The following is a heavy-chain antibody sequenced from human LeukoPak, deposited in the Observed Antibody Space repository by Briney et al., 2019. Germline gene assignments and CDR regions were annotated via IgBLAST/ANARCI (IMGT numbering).Heavy chain of an antibody. V-gene: IGHV3-48*03. CDR1: GFTFSSYE. CDR2: ISSSGSTI. D-gene: IGHD5-18*01. Sequence: PGGSLRLSCAAPGFTFSSYEMNWVRQAPGKGLEWVSYISSSGSTIYYADSVKGRFTISRDNAKNTLYLQMNSLRAEDTAVYYCARVPGYSYGPAFDYWGRGTLVTVSS. CDR3: ARVPGYSYGPAFDY. J-gene: IGHJ4*02.